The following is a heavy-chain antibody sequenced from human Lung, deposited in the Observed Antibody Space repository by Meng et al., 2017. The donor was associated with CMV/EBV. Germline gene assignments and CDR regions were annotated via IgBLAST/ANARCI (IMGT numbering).Heavy chain of an antibody. CDR3: ASFDHIPRRNYFDY. CDR1: GGSMSSGNYY. CDR2: IHHSGSA. V-gene: IGHV4-30-4*01. D-gene: IGHD2-21*01. J-gene: IGHJ4*02. Sequence: QVQRQESGPGLVEPSQTLSLTCTASGGSMSSGNYYWSWIRQPPGKGLEWIGYIHHSGSAYYNPSLKSRVSISVDKSKNQFSLNLNSMTAADTAVYYCASFDHIPRRNYFDYWDQGTLVTVSS.